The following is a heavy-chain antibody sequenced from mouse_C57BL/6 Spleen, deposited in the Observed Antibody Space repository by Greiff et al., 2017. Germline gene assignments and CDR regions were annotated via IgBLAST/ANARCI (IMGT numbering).Heavy chain of an antibody. CDR3: ARTSGELGDY. V-gene: IGHV1-50*01. CDR1: GYTFTSYW. D-gene: IGHD4-1*01. CDR2: IDPSDSYT. Sequence: QVQLQQPGAELVKPGASVKLSCKASGYTFTSYWMQWVKQRPGQGLEWIGEIDPSDSYTNYNQKFKGKATLTVDTSSSTAYMQLSSLTSEDSAVYYCARTSGELGDYWGQGTTLTVSS. J-gene: IGHJ2*01.